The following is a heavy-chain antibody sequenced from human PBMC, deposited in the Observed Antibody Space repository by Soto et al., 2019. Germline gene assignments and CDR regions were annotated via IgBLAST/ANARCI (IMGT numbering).Heavy chain of an antibody. D-gene: IGHD6-13*01. CDR2: MNPNSGGT. Sequence: GASVKVSCKASGYTFIGYGMHWVRQAPGQGLEWMGWMNPNSGGTKNAQKFQGWVTMTRDTSISTAYMELSRLRSDDTAVYYCAREATYSSYYYYYGMDVWGQGTTVTVSS. CDR1: GYTFIGYG. J-gene: IGHJ6*02. CDR3: AREATYSSYYYYYGMDV. V-gene: IGHV1-2*04.